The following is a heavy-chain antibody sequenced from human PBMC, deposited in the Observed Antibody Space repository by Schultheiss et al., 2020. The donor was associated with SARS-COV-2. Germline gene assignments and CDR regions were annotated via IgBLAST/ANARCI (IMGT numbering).Heavy chain of an antibody. CDR2: IGTAGDT. CDR3: ARGIFDIVVVPAYRIDRRLDY. CDR1: GFTFSSYD. D-gene: IGHD2-2*01. V-gene: IGHV3-13*01. Sequence: GGSLRLSCAASGFTFSSYDMHWVRQATGKGLEWVSAIGTAGDTYYPGSVKGRFTISRENAKNSLYLQMNSLRAEDTAVYYCARGIFDIVVVPAYRIDRRLDYWGQGTLVTVSS. J-gene: IGHJ4*02.